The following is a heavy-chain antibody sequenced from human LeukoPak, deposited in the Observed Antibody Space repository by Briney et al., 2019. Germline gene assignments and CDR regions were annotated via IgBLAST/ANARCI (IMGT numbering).Heavy chain of an antibody. Sequence: SETLSLTCTVSGGSISSYYWSWIRQPPGKGLEWIGYIYYSGSTNYNPSLKSRVTISVDTSKNQFSLKLSSVTAADTAVYYCARGGSGSYYNPPYYYGMDVWGQGTTVTVSS. V-gene: IGHV4-59*01. CDR3: ARGGSGSYYNPPYYYGMDV. CDR2: IYYSGST. J-gene: IGHJ6*02. D-gene: IGHD3-10*01. CDR1: GGSISSYY.